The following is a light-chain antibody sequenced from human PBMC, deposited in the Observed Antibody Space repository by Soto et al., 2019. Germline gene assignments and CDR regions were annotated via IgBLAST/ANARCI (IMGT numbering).Light chain of an antibody. Sequence: QSVLTQPASVSGSPGQSITISCTGTSSDIGNYNYVSWYQQQAGKAPKLMIFEVSLRPSGVSNRFSGSKSGNTASLTISGLQTEDEADYYCSSYTTSTTPVLFGGGTKLTVL. J-gene: IGLJ3*02. CDR3: SSYTTSTTPVL. CDR2: EVS. V-gene: IGLV2-14*01. CDR1: SSDIGNYNY.